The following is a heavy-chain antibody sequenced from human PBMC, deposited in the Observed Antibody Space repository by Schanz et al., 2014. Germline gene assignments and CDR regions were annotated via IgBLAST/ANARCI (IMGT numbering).Heavy chain of an antibody. CDR2: ISGYNGNT. CDR1: GGTFSTYP. D-gene: IGHD3-9*01. Sequence: QVQLVQSGAEVKKPGSSMKVSCKASGGTFSTYPINWLRQAPGQGLEWMGYISGYNGNTNYAPKVQDRVTMTTDTSTSTAYMELRSLRSDDTAVYYCARGWGYDALTGYVFWGQGTLVTVSS. V-gene: IGHV1-18*04. CDR3: ARGWGYDALTGYVF. J-gene: IGHJ4*02.